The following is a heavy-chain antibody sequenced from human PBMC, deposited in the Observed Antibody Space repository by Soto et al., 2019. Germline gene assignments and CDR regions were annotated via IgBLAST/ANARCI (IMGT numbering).Heavy chain of an antibody. CDR1: GGSISNVNDC. Sequence: QVQLQESGPGLVKPSETLSLTCTVSGGSISNVNDCWSWIRQSPDKGLEWIGQIYDGGSTYNNPSLMRRITISVDTSKNHFALKLSSVSVADTAVYYCARGPSGDKVDYWGQGILVTVSS. D-gene: IGHD7-27*01. CDR3: ARGPSGDKVDY. V-gene: IGHV4-30-4*01. CDR2: IYDGGST. J-gene: IGHJ4*02.